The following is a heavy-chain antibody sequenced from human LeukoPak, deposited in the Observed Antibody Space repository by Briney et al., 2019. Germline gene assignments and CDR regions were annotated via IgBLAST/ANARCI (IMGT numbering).Heavy chain of an antibody. Sequence: PGGSLRLSCAASGFTFSSYGMNWVRQAPGKGLEWVSSISSSSSYIYYADSVKGRFTISRDNAKNSLYLQMNSLRAEDTAVYYCARDLEPYCSSTSCYVFDYWGQGTLVTVSS. CDR2: ISSSSSYI. V-gene: IGHV3-21*01. CDR3: ARDLEPYCSSTSCYVFDY. D-gene: IGHD2-2*01. CDR1: GFTFSSYG. J-gene: IGHJ4*02.